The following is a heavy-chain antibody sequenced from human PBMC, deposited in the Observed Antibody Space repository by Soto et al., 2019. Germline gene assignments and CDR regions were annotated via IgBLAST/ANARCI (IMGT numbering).Heavy chain of an antibody. D-gene: IGHD2-15*01. CDR3: ARRYCSGGCYFDY. V-gene: IGHV4-59*06. Sequence: SETLSLTCTVSGGSISRYYWSWIRQPPGKGLEWIGYIYYSGSTYYNPSLKSRVTISVDTSKNQFPLKLSSVTAADTAVYYCARRYCSGGCYFDYWGQGTLVTVSS. J-gene: IGHJ4*02. CDR1: GGSISRYY. CDR2: IYYSGST.